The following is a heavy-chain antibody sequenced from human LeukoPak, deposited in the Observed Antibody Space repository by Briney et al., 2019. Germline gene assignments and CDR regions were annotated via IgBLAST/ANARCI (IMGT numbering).Heavy chain of an antibody. CDR2: ISGSGGST. J-gene: IGHJ4*02. Sequence: GGSLRLSCAASGFTFSSYVMSWVRQAPGKGLEWVSAISGSGGSTYYADSVKGRFTISRDNSKNTLYLQMNSLRAEDTAVYYCAKDSMVRGVSPYYFDYWGQGTLVTVSS. D-gene: IGHD3-10*01. CDR1: GFTFSSYV. CDR3: AKDSMVRGVSPYYFDY. V-gene: IGHV3-23*01.